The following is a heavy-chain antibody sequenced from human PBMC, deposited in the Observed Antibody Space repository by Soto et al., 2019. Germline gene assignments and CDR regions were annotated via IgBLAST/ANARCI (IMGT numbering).Heavy chain of an antibody. CDR1: GGTFSTSA. D-gene: IGHD3-3*02. J-gene: IGHJ6*02. V-gene: IGHV1-69*12. CDR2: IMPVFATP. Sequence: QVQLMQSGAEVKKPGSSVKVSCKASGGTFSTSAISWVRQAPGEGLEWVGGIMPVFATPDYAQKVQGRVTISADESTTTAYLELTSLTTDDTAVYYCARDKDPQQLGGNYYYILDVWGQGTAITVSS. CDR3: ARDKDPQQLGGNYYYILDV.